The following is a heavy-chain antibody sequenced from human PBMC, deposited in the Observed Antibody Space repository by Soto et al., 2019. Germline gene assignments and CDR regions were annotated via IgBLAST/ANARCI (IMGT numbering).Heavy chain of an antibody. Sequence: GGSLRLSCAASGFIFSSYSMNWVRQAPGKGLEWVSYISSSSSTIYYADSVKGRFTISRDNAKNSLYLQMNSLRAEDTAVYYCAREYCSSTSCLNWFDPWGQGTLVTVSS. D-gene: IGHD2-2*01. CDR2: ISSSSSTI. V-gene: IGHV3-48*01. CDR1: GFIFSSYS. J-gene: IGHJ5*02. CDR3: AREYCSSTSCLNWFDP.